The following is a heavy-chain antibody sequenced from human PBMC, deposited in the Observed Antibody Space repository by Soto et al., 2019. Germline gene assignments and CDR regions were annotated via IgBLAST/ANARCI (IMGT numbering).Heavy chain of an antibody. CDR2: ISAYNGNT. CDR1: GYTFTSFG. J-gene: IGHJ3*02. V-gene: IGHV1-18*01. Sequence: QVQLVQSGAEVKKPGASVKVSCTASGYTFTSFGISWVRQAPGQGLEWMGWISAYNGNTNYAENLQGRVTMTTDTSTSTAYMELRSLRSADTAVYYCARDHRGGTDAFDIWGQGTMVTVSS. D-gene: IGHD2-15*01. CDR3: ARDHRGGTDAFDI.